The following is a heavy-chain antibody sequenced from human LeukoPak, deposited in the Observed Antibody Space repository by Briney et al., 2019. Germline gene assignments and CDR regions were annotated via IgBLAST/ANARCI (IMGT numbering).Heavy chain of an antibody. J-gene: IGHJ4*02. CDR2: ISRNSDTI. D-gene: IGHD1-26*01. V-gene: IGHV3-9*01. CDR3: AKDISGTYLAALDY. CDR1: GFSFDDYA. Sequence: GRSLRLSCAASGFSFDDYAMHWVRQTPGKGLEWVSGISRNSDTIGYADSVKGRFTISRDNAKNSLYLQMNSLRGEDTALYYCAKDISGTYLAALDYWGQGTLVTVSS.